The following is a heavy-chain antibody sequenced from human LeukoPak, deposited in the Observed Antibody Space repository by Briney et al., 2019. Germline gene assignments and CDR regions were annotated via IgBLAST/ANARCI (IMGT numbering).Heavy chain of an antibody. CDR2: IIPIFGTA. D-gene: IGHD2-2*02. V-gene: IGHV1-69*05. Sequence: GASVKVSCKASGGAFSSYAFSWVRQAPGQGLEWMGGIIPIFGTANYAQKFQGRVTITTDESTSTAYMELSSLRSEDTAVYYCARDGGYCSSTSCYTRDYWGQGTLVTVSS. CDR3: ARDGGYCSSTSCYTRDY. CDR1: GGAFSSYA. J-gene: IGHJ4*02.